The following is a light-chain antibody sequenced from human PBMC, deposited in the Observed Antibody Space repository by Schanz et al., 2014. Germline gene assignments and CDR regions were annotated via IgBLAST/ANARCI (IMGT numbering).Light chain of an antibody. J-gene: IGKJ1*01. Sequence: EIVLTQSPATLSLSPGERATLSCRASQSVSSYLAWYQQKPGQAPRLLIYDASNRATGIPARFSGSGSGTDFTLTISSLEPEDFAVYYCQQRINWPWTFGQGTKLEI. CDR3: QQRINWPWT. CDR2: DAS. V-gene: IGKV3-11*01. CDR1: QSVSSY.